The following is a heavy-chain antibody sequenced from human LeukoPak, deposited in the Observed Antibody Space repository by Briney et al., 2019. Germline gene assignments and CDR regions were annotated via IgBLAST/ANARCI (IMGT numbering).Heavy chain of an antibody. CDR1: GFTFSDYY. V-gene: IGHV3-11*06. CDR3: ARDRSYDILTGYSGILFDY. CDR2: ISSSSSYT. Sequence: GGSLRLSCAASGFTFSDYYMSWIRQAPGKGLEWVSYISSSSSYTNYADSVKGRFTISRDNAKNSLYLQMNSLRAEDTAAYYCARDRSYDILTGYSGILFDYWGQGTLVTVSS. J-gene: IGHJ4*02. D-gene: IGHD3-9*01.